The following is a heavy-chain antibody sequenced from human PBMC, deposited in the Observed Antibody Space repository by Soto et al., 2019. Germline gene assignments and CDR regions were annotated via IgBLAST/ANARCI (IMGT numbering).Heavy chain of an antibody. D-gene: IGHD3-22*01. CDR1: GFTFSSYA. CDR2: ISGSGGST. V-gene: IGHV3-23*01. CDR3: AGGDYYDSSGQVNEKD. Sequence: GGSLRLSCAASGFTFSSYAMSWVRQAPGKGLEWVSAISGSGGSTYYADSVKGRFTISRDNSKNTRYLQMNSLRAEDTAVYYCAGGDYYDSSGQVNEKDWGQGTLVTVSS. J-gene: IGHJ4*02.